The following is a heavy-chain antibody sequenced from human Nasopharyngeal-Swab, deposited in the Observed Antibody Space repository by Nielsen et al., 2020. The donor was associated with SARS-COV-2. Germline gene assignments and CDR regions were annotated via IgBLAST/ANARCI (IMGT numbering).Heavy chain of an antibody. CDR2: ISGSGGST. CDR3: VKHHGRGAYFDY. CDR1: GFTFSSYA. V-gene: IGHV3-23*01. J-gene: IGHJ4*02. Sequence: GESLKISCAASGFTFSSYAMSWVRQAPGKGLEWVSAISGSGGSTYYADSVKGRFTISRDNSKNTLYLQMNSLRAEDTAVYYCVKHHGRGAYFDYWGQGTLVTVSS.